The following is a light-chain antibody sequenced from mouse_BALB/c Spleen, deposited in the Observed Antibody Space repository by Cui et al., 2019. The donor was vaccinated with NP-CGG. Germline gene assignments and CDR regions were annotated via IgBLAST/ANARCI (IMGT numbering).Light chain of an antibody. Sequence: AVVTQESAPTTSPGETVTLTCRSSTGAVTTSNYANWVQENPDHLFTGLIGGTNNRAPGIPARFSGSLIGDKAALTITGAQTEDEAIYFCALWYSNHWVFGGGTKLTVL. CDR1: TGAVTTSNY. CDR3: ALWYSNHWV. J-gene: IGLJ1*01. V-gene: IGLV1*01. CDR2: GTN.